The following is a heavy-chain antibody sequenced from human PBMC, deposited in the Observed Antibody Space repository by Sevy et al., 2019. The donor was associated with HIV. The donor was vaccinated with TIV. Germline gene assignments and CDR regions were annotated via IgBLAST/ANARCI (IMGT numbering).Heavy chain of an antibody. CDR3: ARGPDCGGDCDVGFYYPLDV. D-gene: IGHD2-21*01. CDR1: GFMFSRYS. CDR2: ISASSGSI. V-gene: IGHV3-21*06. Sequence: GGSLRLSCEASGFMFSRYSMNWVRQAPGKGLEWISYISASSGSIYYKDSVKGRFSVSRENAQNSLYLQLNSLRGEDTAVYYCARGPDCGGDCDVGFYYPLDVWGHGTPVTVSS. J-gene: IGHJ6*02.